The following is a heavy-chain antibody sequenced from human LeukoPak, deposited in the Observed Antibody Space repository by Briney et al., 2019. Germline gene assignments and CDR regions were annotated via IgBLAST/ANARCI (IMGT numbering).Heavy chain of an antibody. J-gene: IGHJ4*02. CDR2: ISWNSGSI. CDR3: AKDGTHCSSTSCYRSLAND. D-gene: IGHD2-2*01. CDR1: GFTFDDYA. V-gene: IGHV3-9*01. Sequence: LPGGSLRLSCAASGFTFDDYAMHWVRQAPGKGLEWVSGISWNSGSIGYADSVKGRFTISRDNAKNSLYLQMNSLRAEDTALYYCAKDGTHCSSTSCYRSLANDWGQGTPVTVSS.